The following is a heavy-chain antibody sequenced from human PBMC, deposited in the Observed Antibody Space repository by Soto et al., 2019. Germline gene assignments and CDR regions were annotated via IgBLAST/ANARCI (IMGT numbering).Heavy chain of an antibody. D-gene: IGHD6-13*01. Sequence: PGGSLRLSCAASGFTFSSYWMSWVRQAPGKGLEWVANIKQDGSEKYYVDSVKGRFTISRDNAKNSLYLQMNSLRAEDTAVYYCARAPIAAAGDTQAYYYYYYGMDVWGQGTTVTVSS. CDR2: IKQDGSEK. J-gene: IGHJ6*02. CDR1: GFTFSSYW. CDR3: ARAPIAAAGDTQAYYYYYYGMDV. V-gene: IGHV3-7*03.